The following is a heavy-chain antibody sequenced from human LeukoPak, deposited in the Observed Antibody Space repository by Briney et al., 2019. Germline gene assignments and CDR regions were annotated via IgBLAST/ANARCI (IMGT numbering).Heavy chain of an antibody. CDR1: GYTLTSYD. V-gene: IGHV1-8*01. J-gene: IGHJ4*02. D-gene: IGHD3-22*01. CDR3: ARGGTQWLLLPVY. Sequence: GASVKVSCKASGYTLTSYDINWVRQATGQGLEWMGWMNPNSGNTGYAQKFQGRVTMTRNTSISTADMELSSLRSEDTAVYYCARGGTQWLLLPVYWGQGTLVTVSS. CDR2: MNPNSGNT.